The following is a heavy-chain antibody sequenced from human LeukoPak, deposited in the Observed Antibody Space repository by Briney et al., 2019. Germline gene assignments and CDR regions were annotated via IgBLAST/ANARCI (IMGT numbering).Heavy chain of an antibody. V-gene: IGHV4-4*07. CDR1: GASISSYY. CDR2: LYISGST. J-gene: IGHJ4*02. CDR3: ARDLSGSLYFDY. Sequence: PSETLSLTCTVSGASISSYYYNWIRQTAGRGLEWIGRLYISGSTDYNPSLKGRVTISVDTSNNQFSLNLNSVTAADTAVYFCARDLSGSLYFDYWGQGVLVTVSS. D-gene: IGHD3-10*01.